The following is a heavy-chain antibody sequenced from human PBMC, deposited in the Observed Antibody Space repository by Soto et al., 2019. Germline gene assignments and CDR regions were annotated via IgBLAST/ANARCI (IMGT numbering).Heavy chain of an antibody. CDR3: ARSRHGSGSYTHFYYGLDV. J-gene: IGHJ6*02. CDR1: GFTFISYA. V-gene: IGHV3-30-3*01. D-gene: IGHD3-10*01. CDR2: ISFDGSTE. Sequence: QVQLVESGGGVVQPGRSLRLSCAASGFTFISYAMHWVRQAPGKGLEWGAVISFDGSTEYYADSVKGRFTISRDNSKNTVYLKMNSLRSEDPAVYYCARSRHGSGSYTHFYYGLDVWGQGTTVTVSS.